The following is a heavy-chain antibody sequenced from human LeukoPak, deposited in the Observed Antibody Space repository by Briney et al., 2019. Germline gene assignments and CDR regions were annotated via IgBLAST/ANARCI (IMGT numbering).Heavy chain of an antibody. D-gene: IGHD3-22*01. Sequence: PSQTLSLTCTVSGGSISSGGYYWSWIRQHPGKGLEWIGYIYYSGSTYYNPSLKSRVTTSVDTSKNQFSLKLSSVTAADTAVYYCARERPGTYYYDSSGYYPDYWGQGTLVTVSS. CDR1: GGSISSGGYY. CDR3: ARERPGTYYYDSSGYYPDY. CDR2: IYYSGST. V-gene: IGHV4-31*03. J-gene: IGHJ4*02.